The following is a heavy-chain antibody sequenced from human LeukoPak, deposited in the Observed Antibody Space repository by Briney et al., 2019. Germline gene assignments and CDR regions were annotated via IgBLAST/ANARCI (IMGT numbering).Heavy chain of an antibody. CDR2: ISYDGSNK. D-gene: IGHD3-22*01. J-gene: IGHJ6*03. CDR1: GFTFSNYA. V-gene: IGHV3-30*04. Sequence: HPGGSLRLSCAASGFTFSNYAMSWVRQAPGKGLEWVAVISYDGSNKYYADSVKGRFTISRDNSKNTLYLQMNSLRAEDTAVYYCARAPPHYEFEYYYYMDVWGKGTTVTDSS. CDR3: ARAPPHYEFEYYYYMDV.